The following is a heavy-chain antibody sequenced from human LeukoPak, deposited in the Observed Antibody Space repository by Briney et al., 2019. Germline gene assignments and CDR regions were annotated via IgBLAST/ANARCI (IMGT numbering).Heavy chain of an antibody. CDR1: DGSINSYY. V-gene: IGHV4-59*01. Sequence: SETLSLTCSVSDGSINSYYWNWIRRPPGKGLEWIGYIYYNGNTNYSPSLKSRVTMSVDTSKNLFSQKVSSVTAADTAVYYCARGRSNYYGMDVWGQGTTVTVSS. CDR3: ARGRSNYYGMDV. CDR2: IYYNGNT. J-gene: IGHJ6*02. D-gene: IGHD1-26*01.